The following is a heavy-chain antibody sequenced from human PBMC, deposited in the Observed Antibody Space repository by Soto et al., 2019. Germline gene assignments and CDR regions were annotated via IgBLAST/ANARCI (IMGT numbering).Heavy chain of an antibody. V-gene: IGHV6-1*01. CDR3: ARDLGCSGGSCYYYYNGMDV. D-gene: IGHD2-15*01. CDR1: GDSVSSNSAA. J-gene: IGHJ6*02. CDR2: TYYRSKWYN. Sequence: PSQTLSLTCAISGDSVSSNSAAWNWIRQSPSRGLEWLGRTYYRSKWYNDYAVSVKSRITINPDTSKNQFSLQLNSVTPEDTAVYYCARDLGCSGGSCYYYYNGMDVWGQGTTVTVSS.